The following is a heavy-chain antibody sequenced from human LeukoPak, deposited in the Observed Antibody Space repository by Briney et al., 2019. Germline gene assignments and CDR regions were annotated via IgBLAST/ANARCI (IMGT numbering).Heavy chain of an antibody. CDR2: ISGSGGST. Sequence: TGGSLRLSCAASGFTFSSYAMSWVRQAPGKGLEWVSAISGSGGSTYYADSVKGRFTISRDNSKNTLYLQMNSLRAEDTAVYYCAALRLKQLAPTSLWGQGTLVTVSS. D-gene: IGHD6-13*01. J-gene: IGHJ4*02. V-gene: IGHV3-23*01. CDR1: GFTFSSYA. CDR3: AALRLKQLAPTSL.